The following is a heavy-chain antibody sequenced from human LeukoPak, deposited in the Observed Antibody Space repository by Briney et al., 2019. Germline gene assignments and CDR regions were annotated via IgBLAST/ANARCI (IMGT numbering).Heavy chain of an antibody. V-gene: IGHV4-61*02. CDR3: ARDTAFGYSSSWYAY. Sequence: SETLSPTCTVSGGSISSGSYYWSWIRQPAGKGLEWIGRIYTSGSTNYNPSLKSRVTISVDTSKNQFSLKLSSVTAADTAVYYCARDTAFGYSSSWYAYWGQGTLVTVSS. J-gene: IGHJ4*02. CDR2: IYTSGST. D-gene: IGHD6-13*01. CDR1: GGSISSGSYY.